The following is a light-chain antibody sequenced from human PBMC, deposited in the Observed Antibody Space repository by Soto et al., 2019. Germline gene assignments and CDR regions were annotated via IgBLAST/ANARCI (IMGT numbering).Light chain of an antibody. J-gene: IGKJ1*01. CDR1: QTVSSNY. CDR2: GAS. Sequence: ELVLTQSPGTLSLSPRERATLSCRASQTVSSNYLAWFQQKGGQAPRLLIFGASSRAAGIPDRFSGSVSGTDFILTISRLEREDFAVYYCQHYGSSWTFGQGTKVEI. CDR3: QHYGSSWT. V-gene: IGKV3-20*01.